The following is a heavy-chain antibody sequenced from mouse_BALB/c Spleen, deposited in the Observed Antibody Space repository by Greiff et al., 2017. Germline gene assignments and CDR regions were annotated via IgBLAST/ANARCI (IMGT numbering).Heavy chain of an antibody. CDR2: IDPANGNT. J-gene: IGHJ4*01. V-gene: IGHV14-3*02. D-gene: IGHD1-1*01. CDR3: AREYYYGSSNYAMDY. CDR1: GFNIKDTY. Sequence: VHVKQSGAELVKQGASVKLSCTASGFNIKDTYMHWVKQRPEQGLEWIGRIDPANGNTKYDPKFQGKATITADTSSNTAYLQLSSLTSEDTAVYYCAREYYYGSSNYAMDYWGQGTSVTVSS.